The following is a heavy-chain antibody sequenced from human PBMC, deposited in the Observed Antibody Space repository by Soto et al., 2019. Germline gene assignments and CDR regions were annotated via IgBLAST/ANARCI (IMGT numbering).Heavy chain of an antibody. J-gene: IGHJ4*02. CDR2: ISYDGSNK. CDR3: ARDGGAYSSSSLGFDY. V-gene: IGHV3-30-3*01. Sequence: QVQLVESGGGVVQPGRSLRLSCAASGFTFSSYAMHWVRQAPGKGLEWVAVISYDGSNKYYADSVKGRFTISRDNSKHTLYLQMNSLRAEDTAVYYCARDGGAYSSSSLGFDYWGQGTLVTVSS. CDR1: GFTFSSYA. D-gene: IGHD6-6*01.